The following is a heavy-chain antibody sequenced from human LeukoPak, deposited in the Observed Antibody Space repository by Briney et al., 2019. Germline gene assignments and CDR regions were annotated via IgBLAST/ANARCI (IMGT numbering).Heavy chain of an antibody. V-gene: IGHV3-7*01. CDR1: GFTFSVWR. Sequence: GSLRLSCAASGFTFSVWRVDWVRQAPGKGLEWLALIQPDGSDPYYVDSVKGRFTISRDNTKNSLYLEMNSLRAEDTAVYYCAGDHSGSLDYWGQGTLVTVSS. J-gene: IGHJ4*02. CDR2: IQPDGSDP. CDR3: AGDHSGSLDY. D-gene: IGHD3-10*01.